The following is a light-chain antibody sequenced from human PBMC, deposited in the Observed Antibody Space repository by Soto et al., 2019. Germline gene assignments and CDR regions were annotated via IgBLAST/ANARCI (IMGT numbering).Light chain of an antibody. J-gene: IGKJ4*01. V-gene: IGKV3-11*01. Sequence: EIVLTQSPATLSLSPGERATLSCRATENLRTFLSWYQQKAGQAPRLLIYDASNRATGIPDRFSGSGSGTDFTPTISNLEPEDSAVYYCQQRSIWPLTFGGGTKVDI. CDR2: DAS. CDR3: QQRSIWPLT. CDR1: ENLRTF.